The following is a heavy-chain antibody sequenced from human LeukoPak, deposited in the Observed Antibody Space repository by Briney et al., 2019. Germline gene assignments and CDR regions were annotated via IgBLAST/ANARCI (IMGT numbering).Heavy chain of an antibody. V-gene: IGHV3-11*01. J-gene: IGHJ5*02. CDR1: GFTFSDYY. Sequence: GGSLRLSCAASGFTFSDYYMSWIRQAPGKGLEWVSYIWIDGSTVYYADSVKGRFTISRDNAKKSLYLQMNSLRAEDTAVYYCARDLPQATPGFDPWGQRTL. CDR3: ARDLPQATPGFDP. D-gene: IGHD5-24*01. CDR2: IWIDGSTV.